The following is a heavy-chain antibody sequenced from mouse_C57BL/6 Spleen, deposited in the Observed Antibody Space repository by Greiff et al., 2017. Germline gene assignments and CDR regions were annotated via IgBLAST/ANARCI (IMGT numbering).Heavy chain of an antibody. D-gene: IGHD6-1*01. Sequence: VHLVESGAELVRPGASVKLSCKASGYTFTDYYINWVKQRPGQGLEWIARIYPGSGNTYYNEKFKGKATLTAEKSSSTAYMQLSSLTSEDSAVYFCARSGIYENYFDYWGQGTTLTVSS. CDR3: ARSGIYENYFDY. CDR2: IYPGSGNT. V-gene: IGHV1-76*01. CDR1: GYTFTDYY. J-gene: IGHJ2*01.